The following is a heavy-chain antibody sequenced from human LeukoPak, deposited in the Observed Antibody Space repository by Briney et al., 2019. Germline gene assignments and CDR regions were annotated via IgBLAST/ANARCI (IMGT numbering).Heavy chain of an antibody. CDR1: GGSISSYY. Sequence: SETLSLTCTVSGGSISSYYWSWIRQPPGKGLEWIGYIYCSGSTNYNPSLKSRVTISVDTSKNQFSLKLSSVTAADTAVYYCARDSRGDYYDSSGYDYWGQGTLVTVSS. D-gene: IGHD3-22*01. CDR3: ARDSRGDYYDSSGYDY. CDR2: IYCSGST. J-gene: IGHJ4*02. V-gene: IGHV4-59*01.